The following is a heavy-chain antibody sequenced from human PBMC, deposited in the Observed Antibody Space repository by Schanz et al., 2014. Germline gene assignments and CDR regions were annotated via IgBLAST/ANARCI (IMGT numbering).Heavy chain of an antibody. CDR2: VSRSTPDI. D-gene: IGHD3-10*01. V-gene: IGHV3-23*01. CDR1: GFTFSDYW. CDR3: AKYRGYYRVSGSYRELEY. Sequence: EVQLLESGGGLVQPGGSLRLSCAASGFTFSDYWMSWVRQAPGRGLEWVSYVSRSTPDIYYADSVKGRFTISRDNSKNTLYLQMNSLRPEDTAVYYCAKYRGYYRVSGSYRELEYWGQGTLVTVSS. J-gene: IGHJ4*02.